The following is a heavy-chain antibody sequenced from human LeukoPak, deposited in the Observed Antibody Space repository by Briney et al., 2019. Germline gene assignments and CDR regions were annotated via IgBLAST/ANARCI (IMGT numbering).Heavy chain of an antibody. V-gene: IGHV3-74*01. CDR3: ARVRYYYDSSGIDY. CDR2: IHSDGRST. D-gene: IGHD3-22*01. CDR1: GFTFSSYW. J-gene: IGHJ4*02. Sequence: RGSLRLSCAASGFTFSSYWMHWVRQAPGEGLVWVSRIHSDGRSTSYADSVKGRFTISRDNAKNTQYLQMNSLRAEDTAVYYCARVRYYYDSSGIDYWGQGTLVTVSS.